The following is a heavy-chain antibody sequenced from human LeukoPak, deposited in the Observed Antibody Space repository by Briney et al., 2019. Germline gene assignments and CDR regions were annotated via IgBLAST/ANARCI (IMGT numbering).Heavy chain of an antibody. J-gene: IGHJ4*02. Sequence: GGSLRLSCAASGFSFSSYSMNWVRQAPGKGLEWVSSISSDSNYMYYADSMKGRFTISRDNAKNSLYLQMNSLRAEDTAVYYCASRYCSSTNCFAFDYWGQGALVTVSS. CDR1: GFSFSSYS. CDR3: ASRYCSSTNCFAFDY. CDR2: ISSDSNYM. V-gene: IGHV3-21*01. D-gene: IGHD2-2*01.